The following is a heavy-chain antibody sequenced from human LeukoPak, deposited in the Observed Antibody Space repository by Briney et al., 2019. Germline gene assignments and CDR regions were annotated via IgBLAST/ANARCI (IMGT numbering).Heavy chain of an antibody. CDR3: TRENWHLDY. V-gene: IGHV3-7*01. Sequence: HPGGSLRLSCAASGFTFINYWMSWVRQAPGKGLEWVGNINQDGSEKYYGDSVKDRFTISRDNAKNSLYLQMNSLRAEDAAVYYCTRENWHLDYWGQGNLVTVSS. CDR2: INQDGSEK. J-gene: IGHJ4*02. CDR1: GFTFINYW.